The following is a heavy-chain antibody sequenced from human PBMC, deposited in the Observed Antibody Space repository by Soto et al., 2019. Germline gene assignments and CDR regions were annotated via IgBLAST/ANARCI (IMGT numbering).Heavy chain of an antibody. J-gene: IGHJ5*02. CDR2: INAGNGNT. V-gene: IGHV1-3*01. Sequence: ASVKVSCKASGYTFTSYAMHWVRQAPGQRLEWMGWINAGNGNTKYSQKFQGRVTITRDTSASTAYMELSSLRSEDMAVYYCARDLGYCSGGSCYRGLNWFDPWGQGTLVTVSS. CDR3: ARDLGYCSGGSCYRGLNWFDP. CDR1: GYTFTSYA. D-gene: IGHD2-15*01.